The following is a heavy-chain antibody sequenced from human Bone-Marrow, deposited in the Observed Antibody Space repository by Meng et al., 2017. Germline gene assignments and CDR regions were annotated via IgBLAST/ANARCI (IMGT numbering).Heavy chain of an antibody. J-gene: IGHJ4*02. CDR1: GFTFSDYY. CDR3: ARDRAVAGTGGRVVDY. CDR2: ISSSGSTI. Sequence: GESLKISCAASGFTFSDYYMSWIRQAPGKGLEWVSYISSSGSTIYYADSVKGRFTISRDNAKNSLYLQMNGLRAEDTAVYYCARDRAVAGTGGRVVDYWGQGTLVTVSS. D-gene: IGHD6-19*01. V-gene: IGHV3-11*01.